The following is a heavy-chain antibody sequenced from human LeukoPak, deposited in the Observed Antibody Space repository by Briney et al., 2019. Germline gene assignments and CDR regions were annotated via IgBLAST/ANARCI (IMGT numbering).Heavy chain of an antibody. CDR1: GYTLTELS. CDR2: FDPEDGET. Sequence: ASVKVSCKVSGYTLTELSMHWVRQAPRKGLEWMGGFDPEDGETIYAQKFQGRVTMTTDTSTSTAYMELRSLRSDDTAVYYCARGGYCSSTSCSDAFDIWGQGTMVTVSS. CDR3: ARGGYCSSTSCSDAFDI. V-gene: IGHV1-24*01. J-gene: IGHJ3*02. D-gene: IGHD2-2*01.